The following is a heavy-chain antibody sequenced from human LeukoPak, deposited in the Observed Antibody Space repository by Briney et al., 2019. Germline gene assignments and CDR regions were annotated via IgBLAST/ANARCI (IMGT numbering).Heavy chain of an antibody. CDR1: GGSFSGYY. CDR3: ARAQDFSDSSGPNYLDF. J-gene: IGHJ4*02. V-gene: IGHV4-34*01. D-gene: IGHD3-22*01. CDR2: INHSGST. Sequence: SETLSLTCAVYGGSFSGYYWSWIRQPPGKGLEWIGEINHSGSTNYNPSLKSRVTISVDTSKNQFSLKLLSVTAADTAVYYCARAQDFSDSSGPNYLDFWGQGILVTVSS.